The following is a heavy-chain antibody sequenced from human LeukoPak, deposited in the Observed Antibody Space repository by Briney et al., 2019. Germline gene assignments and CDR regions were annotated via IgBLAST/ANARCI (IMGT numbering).Heavy chain of an antibody. J-gene: IGHJ4*02. CDR2: ISYDGSSK. V-gene: IGHV3-30*04. Sequence: GGSLRLSCAASGFTFSSYAMHWVRQAPGKGLEWVAVISYDGSSKYYADSVKGRFTISRDNSKNTLYLQMNSLRAEDTAVYYCARNSLEYSSLDYWGQGTLVTGSS. D-gene: IGHD6-6*01. CDR1: GFTFSSYA. CDR3: ARNSLEYSSLDY.